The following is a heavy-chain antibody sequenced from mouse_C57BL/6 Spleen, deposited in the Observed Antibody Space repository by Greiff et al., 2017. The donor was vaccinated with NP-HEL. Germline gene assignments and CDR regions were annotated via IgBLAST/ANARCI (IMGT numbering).Heavy chain of an antibody. D-gene: IGHD1-1*01. J-gene: IGHJ4*01. CDR1: GYSITSGYY. CDR2: ISYDGSN. CDR3: AREGITTVVAPYYAMDY. V-gene: IGHV3-6*01. Sequence: EVKLQESGPGLVKPSQSLSLTCSVTGYSITSGYYWNWIRQFPGNKLEWMGYISYDGSNNYNPSLKNRISITRDTSKNQFFLKLNSVTTEDTATYYCAREGITTVVAPYYAMDYWGQGTSVTVSS.